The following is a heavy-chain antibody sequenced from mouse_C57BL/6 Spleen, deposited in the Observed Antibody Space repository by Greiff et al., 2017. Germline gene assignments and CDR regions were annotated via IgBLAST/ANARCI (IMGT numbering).Heavy chain of an antibody. CDR3: ARYVGRDYAMDY. J-gene: IGHJ4*01. CDR1: GYTFTDYY. CDR2: INPNNGGT. Sequence: VQLQQSGPELVKPGASVKISCKASGYTFTDYYMNWVKQSHGKSLEWIGDINPNNGGTSYNQKFKGKDTLTVDKSSSTAYMELRSLTSEDSAVYYCARYVGRDYAMDYWGQGTSVTVSS. D-gene: IGHD4-1*01. V-gene: IGHV1-26*01.